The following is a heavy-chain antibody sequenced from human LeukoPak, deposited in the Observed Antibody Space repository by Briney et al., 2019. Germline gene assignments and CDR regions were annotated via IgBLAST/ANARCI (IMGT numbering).Heavy chain of an antibody. J-gene: IGHJ3*02. Sequence: SGTLSLTCAVSGGSISSSNWWSWVRQPPGKGLEWIGEIYHSGSTSYNPSLKSRVTISVDKSKNQFSLKLSSVTAADTAVYYCAGHNDYGEPLIGAFDIWGQGTMVTVSS. V-gene: IGHV4-4*02. D-gene: IGHD4-17*01. CDR3: AGHNDYGEPLIGAFDI. CDR2: IYHSGST. CDR1: GGSISSSNW.